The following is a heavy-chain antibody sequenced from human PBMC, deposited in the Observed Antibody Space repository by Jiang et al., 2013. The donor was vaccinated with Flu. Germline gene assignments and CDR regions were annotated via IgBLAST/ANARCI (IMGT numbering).Heavy chain of an antibody. CDR2: IYYSGST. D-gene: IGHD3-10*01. CDR3: ARVWFGEWAFDI. Sequence: YGPGLVKPSQTLSLTCTVSGGSISSGGYYWSWIRQHPGKGLEWIGYIYYSGSTYYNPSLKSLVTISVDTSKNQFSLKLSSVTAADTAVYYCARVWFGEWAFDIWGQGTMVTVSS. CDR1: GGSISSGGYY. J-gene: IGHJ3*02. V-gene: IGHV4-31*01.